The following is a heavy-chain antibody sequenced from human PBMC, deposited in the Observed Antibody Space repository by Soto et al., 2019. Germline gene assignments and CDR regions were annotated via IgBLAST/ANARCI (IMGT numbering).Heavy chain of an antibody. J-gene: IGHJ6*02. CDR1: GYTFTSHG. V-gene: IGHV1-58*02. D-gene: IGHD3-10*01. CDR2: IVVGSGNT. Sequence: GASVKVSCKASGYTFTSHGIYWMRQATGQGLEWIGWIVVGSGNTNYAQKFQERVTITRDMSTSTAYMELSSLRSEDTAVYYCAADWFGDQNYYYGMDVWG. CDR3: AADWFGDQNYYYGMDV.